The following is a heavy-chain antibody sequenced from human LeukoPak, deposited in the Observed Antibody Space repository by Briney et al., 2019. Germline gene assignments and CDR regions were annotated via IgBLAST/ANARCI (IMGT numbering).Heavy chain of an antibody. CDR1: GFTFSSYA. J-gene: IGHJ5*02. V-gene: IGHV3-30-3*01. Sequence: GGSLRLSCAASGFTFSSYAMHWVRQAPGKGLEWVAVISYDGSNKYYADSVKGRFTISRDNSKNTLYLQMNSLRAEDTAVYYCARDIVVVVAGYNWFDPWGQGTLVTVSS. CDR2: ISYDGSNK. D-gene: IGHD2-15*01. CDR3: ARDIVVVVAGYNWFDP.